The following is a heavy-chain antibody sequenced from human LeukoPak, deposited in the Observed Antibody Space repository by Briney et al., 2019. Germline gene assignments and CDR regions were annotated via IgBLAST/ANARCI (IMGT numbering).Heavy chain of an antibody. V-gene: IGHV1-24*01. D-gene: IGHD4-17*01. CDR1: GYTLTELS. Sequence: ASVKVSCKVSGYTLTELSMHWVRQAPGKWLEWMGGFDPEDGETICAQKFQGRVTMTEDTSTDTAYMELSSLRSEDTAVYYCATGPHYGDYAHWGQGTLVTVSS. J-gene: IGHJ4*02. CDR2: FDPEDGET. CDR3: ATGPHYGDYAH.